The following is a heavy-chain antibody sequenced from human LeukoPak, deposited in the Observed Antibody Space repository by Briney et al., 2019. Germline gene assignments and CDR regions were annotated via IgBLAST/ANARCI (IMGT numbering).Heavy chain of an antibody. CDR1: GFTFDDYA. D-gene: IGHD3-10*01. J-gene: IGHJ4*02. Sequence: GRSLRLSCAASGFTFDDYAMHWVRQAPGKGLEWVSGISWNSGSIGYADSVKGRFTISRDSAKNSLYLQMNSLRAEDMALYYCAKGEITMVRGVITNWGQGTLVTVSS. CDR3: AKGEITMVRGVITN. V-gene: IGHV3-9*03. CDR2: ISWNSGSI.